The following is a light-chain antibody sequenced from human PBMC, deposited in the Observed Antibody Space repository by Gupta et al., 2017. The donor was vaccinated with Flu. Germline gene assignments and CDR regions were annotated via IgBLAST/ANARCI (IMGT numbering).Light chain of an antibody. J-gene: IGKJ2*01. CDR2: PAS. Sequence: DIQLTKSPSTRSASLGDRVTITCRPSQGINNWLAWYQQKPGKAPKLLISPASSLETGVPSRFSGSGSGTEFTLTISSLQPDDFATYCQQYTYYSPITFGQGTKLGIK. CDR3: QQYTYYSPIT. CDR1: QGINNW. V-gene: IGKV1-5*03.